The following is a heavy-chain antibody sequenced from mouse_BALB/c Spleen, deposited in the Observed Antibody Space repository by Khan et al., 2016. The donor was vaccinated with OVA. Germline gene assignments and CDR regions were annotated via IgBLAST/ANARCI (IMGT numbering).Heavy chain of an antibody. J-gene: IGHJ4*01. CDR2: ISYSGYT. V-gene: IGHV3-2*02. D-gene: IGHD1-1*01. Sequence: EVQLQESGPGLVKPSQSLSLTCTVTGYSITSNYAWSWIRQFPGNKLEWMGYISYSGYTNYNPSLKSRISVTRDTSENQFFLQLHSVTTEDTATSYCARQNYYGYALDYWGQGTSVTVSS. CDR3: ARQNYYGYALDY. CDR1: GYSITSNYA.